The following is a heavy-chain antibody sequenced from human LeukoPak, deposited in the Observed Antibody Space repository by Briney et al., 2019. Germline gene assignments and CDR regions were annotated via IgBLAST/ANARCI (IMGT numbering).Heavy chain of an antibody. CDR2: INPNSGGT. J-gene: IGHJ4*02. CDR1: GYTFTGYY. V-gene: IGHV1-2*02. Sequence: GASVKVSCKASGYTFTGYYMHWVRQAPGQGLEWMGWINPNSGGTNYAQKFQGRVTMTRETSISTAYMELSRLRSDDTAVYYCASIVDTAMESFDYWGQGTLVTVSS. CDR3: ASIVDTAMESFDY. D-gene: IGHD5-18*01.